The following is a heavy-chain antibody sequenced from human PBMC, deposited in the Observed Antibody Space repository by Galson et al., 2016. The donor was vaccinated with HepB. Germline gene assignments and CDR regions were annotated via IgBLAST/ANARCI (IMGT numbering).Heavy chain of an antibody. J-gene: IGHJ6*02. CDR1: GFTFSGYS. Sequence: SLRLSCAASGFTFSGYSTNWVRQAPGKGLEWVSSITSSSDYIYCADSVKGRFTISRDNAKKSVSLHMNSLRAEDTAVYYCAREMHYDDVWGSYPSPDYYGMGVWGQGTTVTVSS. CDR2: ITSSSDYI. D-gene: IGHD3-16*01. CDR3: AREMHYDDVWGSYPSPDYYGMGV. V-gene: IGHV3-21*01.